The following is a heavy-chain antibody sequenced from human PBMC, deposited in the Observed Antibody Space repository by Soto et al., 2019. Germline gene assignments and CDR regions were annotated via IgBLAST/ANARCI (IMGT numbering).Heavy chain of an antibody. CDR3: ARQWLLLSEVWFDP. D-gene: IGHD3-22*01. CDR2: IYYSGST. V-gene: IGHV4-39*01. J-gene: IGHJ5*02. Sequence: QLQLQESGPGLVKPSETLSLTCTVSSGSIRSSSYYWGWIRQPPGKGLEWIGSIYYSGSTYYNPSLKSRVTISVDTSKNQFSLKLSSVTAADTAVYYCARQWLLLSEVWFDPWGQGTLVTVSS. CDR1: SGSIRSSSYY.